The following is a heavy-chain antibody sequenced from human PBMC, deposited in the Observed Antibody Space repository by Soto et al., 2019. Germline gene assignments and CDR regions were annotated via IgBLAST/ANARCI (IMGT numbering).Heavy chain of an antibody. CDR3: ARVSVRFYYMDV. V-gene: IGHV4-4*02. Sequence: QVQLQESGPGLVKPSGTLSLTCAVSSGSISSSNWWSWVRHAPGKGLEWIGDIYHSGSTNYNPSLKSRLTISVDKSTYQFSLKLSSMTAADTAVYYCARVSVRFYYMDVWGNGTTVTVSS. CDR1: SGSISSSNW. J-gene: IGHJ6*03. D-gene: IGHD3-3*01. CDR2: IYHSGST.